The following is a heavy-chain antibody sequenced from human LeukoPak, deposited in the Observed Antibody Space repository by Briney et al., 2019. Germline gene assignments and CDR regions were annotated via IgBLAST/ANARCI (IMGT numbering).Heavy chain of an antibody. V-gene: IGHV1-3*01. J-gene: IGHJ4*02. Sequence: GASVKVSCKASGYIFTKYVVHWVRQAPGQRPEWMGWIKAGNGDTKYSQNFQGRLTITRDTSASTVYMELCSLTSEDTALYYCARDDCGDTCYPGGYWGQGTLVTVSS. D-gene: IGHD2-21*01. CDR3: ARDDCGDTCYPGGY. CDR1: GYIFTKYV. CDR2: IKAGNGDT.